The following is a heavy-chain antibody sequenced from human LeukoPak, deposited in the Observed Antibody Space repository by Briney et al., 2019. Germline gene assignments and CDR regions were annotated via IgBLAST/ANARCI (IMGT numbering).Heavy chain of an antibody. CDR3: ARVGTSGWFFDY. D-gene: IGHD6-19*01. Sequence: GGSLRLSCAPSGFTFRSYSMNWVRQAPGKGLEWISYITSSSSTIHYADSVKGRFTISRDNAKNSLYLQMNSLRAEDTAVYYCARVGTSGWFFDYWGQGTLVTVSS. J-gene: IGHJ4*02. CDR1: GFTFRSYS. V-gene: IGHV3-48*04. CDR2: ITSSSSTI.